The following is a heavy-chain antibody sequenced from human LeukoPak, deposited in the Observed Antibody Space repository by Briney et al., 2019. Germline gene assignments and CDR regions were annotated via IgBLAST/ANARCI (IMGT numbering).Heavy chain of an antibody. J-gene: IGHJ1*01. CDR3: ARDKDEDYDTSGMFQY. Sequence: GASVKVSCKASGYTFTNFGISRVRQAPGQRPEWMGWISTYNGNTNYAQNLQDRVTLTTDTSTTTVYMELRSLRSDDTAVYYCARDKDEDYDTSGMFQYWGQGTLVTVSS. D-gene: IGHD3-22*01. V-gene: IGHV1-18*04. CDR1: GYTFTNFG. CDR2: ISTYNGNT.